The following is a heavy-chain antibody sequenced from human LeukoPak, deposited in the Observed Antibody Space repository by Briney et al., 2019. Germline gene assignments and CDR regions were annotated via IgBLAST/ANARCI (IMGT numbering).Heavy chain of an antibody. CDR2: IYYSGST. J-gene: IGHJ4*02. CDR3: ARHTRGEMATISHYFDY. D-gene: IGHD5-24*01. V-gene: IGHV4-59*01. CDR1: GGSISSYY. Sequence: SETLSLTCTVSGGSISSYYWSWIRQPPGKGLEWIGYIYYSGSTNYNPSLKSRVTISVDTSKNQFSLKLSSVTAADTAVYYCARHTRGEMATISHYFDYWGQGTLVTVSS.